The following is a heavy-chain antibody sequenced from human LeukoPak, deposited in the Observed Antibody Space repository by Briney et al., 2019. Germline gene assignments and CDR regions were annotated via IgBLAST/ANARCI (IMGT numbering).Heavy chain of an antibody. J-gene: IGHJ3*02. Sequence: SETLSLTCTVSGASISNYYWSWIRQPAGKGLEWIGRIYTSGSTNYNPSLKSRVTMSVDTSKNQFSLKLSSVTAADTAVYYCARIITSGSWYDYDAFDIWGQGTMVTVSS. CDR1: GASISNYY. CDR2: IYTSGST. V-gene: IGHV4-4*07. CDR3: ARIITSGSWYDYDAFDI. D-gene: IGHD6-13*01.